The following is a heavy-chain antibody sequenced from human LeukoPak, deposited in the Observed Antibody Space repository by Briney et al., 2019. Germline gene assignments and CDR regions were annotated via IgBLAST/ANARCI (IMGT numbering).Heavy chain of an antibody. J-gene: IGHJ5*02. D-gene: IGHD3-3*01. V-gene: IGHV4-34*01. CDR2: INHSGST. Sequence: GSLRLSCAASGFTFSNAWMSWVRQAPGKGLEWVGEINHSGSTNYNPSLRSRVTISVDTSKNQFSLKLSSVTAADTAVYYCARGQRFLEYLDPWGQGTLVTVSS. CDR1: GFTFSNAW. CDR3: ARGQRFLEYLDP.